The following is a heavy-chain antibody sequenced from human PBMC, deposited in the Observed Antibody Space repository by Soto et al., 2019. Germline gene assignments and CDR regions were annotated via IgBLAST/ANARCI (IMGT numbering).Heavy chain of an antibody. Sequence: PGGSLRLSCAASGFTFSSYGMHWVRQAPGKGLEWVAVIWYDGSNKYYADSVKGRFTISRDNSKNTLYLQMNSLRAEDTAVYYCARDGAIAVAAALYYGMDVWGQGTTVTVSS. J-gene: IGHJ6*02. CDR3: ARDGAIAVAAALYYGMDV. CDR1: GFTFSSYG. D-gene: IGHD6-19*01. CDR2: IWYDGSNK. V-gene: IGHV3-33*01.